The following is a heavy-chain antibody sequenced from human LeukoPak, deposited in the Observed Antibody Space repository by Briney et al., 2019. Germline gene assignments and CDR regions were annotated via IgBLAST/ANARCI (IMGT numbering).Heavy chain of an antibody. D-gene: IGHD1-26*01. CDR1: GDSISSSNYF. CDR2: LSSGGTT. CDR3: VRHVSGTYYRFDY. Sequence: SETLSLTCTVSGDSISSSNYFWGWIRQPPGKGLDWIVSLSSGGTTYYNGSLKSRVTVSVDTPKSQFSLKLNSVTAADTAVYYCVRHVSGTYYRFDYWGQGTLVTVPS. V-gene: IGHV4-39*01. J-gene: IGHJ4*02.